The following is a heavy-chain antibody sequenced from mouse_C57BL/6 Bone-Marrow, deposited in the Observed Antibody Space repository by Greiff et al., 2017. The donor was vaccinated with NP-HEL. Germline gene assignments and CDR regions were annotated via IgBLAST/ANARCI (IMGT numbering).Heavy chain of an antibody. D-gene: IGHD1-1*01. J-gene: IGHJ3*01. Sequence: VQLQQSGAELVKPGASVKLSCTASGFTITDYYMHWVKQRPEQGLEWIGRIDPEDGDTKYAPKFQGKATITADTSSNTAYLQLSSRTSEDTAVYYCARKYYGSEGWFAYWGQGTLVTVSA. V-gene: IGHV14-2*01. CDR1: GFTITDYY. CDR2: IDPEDGDT. CDR3: ARKYYGSEGWFAY.